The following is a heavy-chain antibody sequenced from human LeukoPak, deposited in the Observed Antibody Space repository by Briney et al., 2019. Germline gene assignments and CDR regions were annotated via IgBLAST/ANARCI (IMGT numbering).Heavy chain of an antibody. D-gene: IGHD2-15*01. CDR1: GFTFNKHG. J-gene: IGHJ4*02. CDR2: IRNDGNDK. Sequence: PGGSLRLSCAASGFTFNKHGMHWVRQAPGKGLEWFSFIRNDGNDKYYAGSVKGRFTISRDNSKNTLYLQMNSLRPEDTALYYCVRDFGWSFDTWDQGTLVTVSP. CDR3: VRDFGWSFDT. V-gene: IGHV3-30*02.